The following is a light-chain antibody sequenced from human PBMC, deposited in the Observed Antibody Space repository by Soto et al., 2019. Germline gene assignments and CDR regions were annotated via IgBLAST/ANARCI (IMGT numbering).Light chain of an antibody. CDR1: QSISSW. CDR2: DAS. Sequence: DIQMTQSPSTLSASVGDRGTVTCRASQSISSWLAWYQQEPGKAPKLLIYDASSLESGVPSRFSGSGSGREFTLTISSLQPDDFATYYCQQYNSYSWAFGQGTKVDIK. J-gene: IGKJ1*01. CDR3: QQYNSYSWA. V-gene: IGKV1-5*01.